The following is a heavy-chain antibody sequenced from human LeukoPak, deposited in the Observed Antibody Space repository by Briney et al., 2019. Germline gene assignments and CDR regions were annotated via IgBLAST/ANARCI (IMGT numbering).Heavy chain of an antibody. CDR2: IYYSGST. CDR3: ARGQRYDFWSGYYFDY. CDR1: GGSISSYY. Sequence: SETLSLTCTVSGGSISSYYWSWIRQPPGKGLEWIGYIYYSGSTNYNPSLKSRVTISVDTSKNQFSLKLSSVTAADTAVYYCARGQRYDFWSGYYFDYWGQGTLVTVSS. J-gene: IGHJ4*02. D-gene: IGHD3-3*01. V-gene: IGHV4-59*01.